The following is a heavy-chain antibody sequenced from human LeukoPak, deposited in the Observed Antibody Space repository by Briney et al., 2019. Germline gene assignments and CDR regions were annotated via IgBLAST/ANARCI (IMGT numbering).Heavy chain of an antibody. J-gene: IGHJ4*02. CDR3: ARRVVVYSSGWYDY. CDR2: IYHSGST. V-gene: IGHV4-38-2*02. CDR1: GYSISSGYY. D-gene: IGHD6-19*01. Sequence: SETLSLTCTASGYSISSGYYWGWIRQPPGKGLEWIGSIYHSGSTNYNPSLKSRVTISVDTSKNQFSLKLSSVTAADTAVYYCARRVVVYSSGWYDYWGQGTLVTVSS.